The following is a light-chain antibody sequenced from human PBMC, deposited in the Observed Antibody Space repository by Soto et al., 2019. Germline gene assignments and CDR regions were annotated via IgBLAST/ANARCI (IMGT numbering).Light chain of an antibody. CDR2: DVS. V-gene: IGLV2-14*01. CDR3: SSYTSTSAYVV. Sequence: QSAQTQTASVSGSPGQSITISCTGTSSDVGGYRYVSWYQQHPGKVPKLIIYDVSNRPSGISDRFSGSKSANTASLTISGLQAEDEADYYCSSYTSTSAYVVFGGGTKLTVL. CDR1: SSDVGGYRY. J-gene: IGLJ2*01.